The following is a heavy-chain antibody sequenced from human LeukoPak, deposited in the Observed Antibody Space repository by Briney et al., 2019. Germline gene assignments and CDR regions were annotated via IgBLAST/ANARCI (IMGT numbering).Heavy chain of an antibody. CDR3: ARLTGYYTSFDY. V-gene: IGHV4-34*01. J-gene: IGHJ4*02. CDR1: GGSFSGYY. Sequence: PSETLSLTCAVYGGSFSGYYWSWIRQPPGKGLEWIGEINHSGSTNYNPSLKSRVTISVDTSKNQFSLKLSSVTAADTAVYYCARLTGYYTSFDYWGQGTLVTVSS. D-gene: IGHD3-9*01. CDR2: INHSGST.